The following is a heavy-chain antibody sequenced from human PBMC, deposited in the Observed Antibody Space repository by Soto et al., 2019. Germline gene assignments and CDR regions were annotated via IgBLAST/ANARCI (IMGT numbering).Heavy chain of an antibody. CDR2: IIPIFGTA. Sequence: QVQLVQSGAEVKKPGSSVKVSCKASGGTFSSYAISWVRQAPGQGLEWMGEIIPIFGTANYAQKFQGRVPITADESTSTANMELSRLRAEDTAVDYCARDRGPSSGYYPYWFDPWGQGTLVTVCS. CDR1: GGTFSSYA. D-gene: IGHD3-22*01. V-gene: IGHV1-69*12. J-gene: IGHJ5*02. CDR3: ARDRGPSSGYYPYWFDP.